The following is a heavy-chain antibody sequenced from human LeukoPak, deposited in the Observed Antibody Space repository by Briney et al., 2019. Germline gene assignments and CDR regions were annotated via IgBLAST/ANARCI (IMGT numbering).Heavy chain of an antibody. Sequence: PGGSLRLSCAASGFTFSNYGMHWVRQAPGKGLEWVAVIAYDEINTNHADSVKGRFTVSRDNSKKTLFLQMNSLRAEDTAVYYCAKADCGSTSCHPHYWGQGTLVTVSS. J-gene: IGHJ4*02. CDR2: IAYDEINT. CDR1: GFTFSNYG. CDR3: AKADCGSTSCHPHY. D-gene: IGHD2-2*01. V-gene: IGHV3-30*18.